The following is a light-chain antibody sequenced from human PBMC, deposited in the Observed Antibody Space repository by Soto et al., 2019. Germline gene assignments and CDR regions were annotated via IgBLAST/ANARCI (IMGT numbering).Light chain of an antibody. CDR1: SSDIGAYDY. Sequence: QSLVTLPRSLCGSPGQSSTIDCNGTSSDIGAYDYVSWFQQHPGKAPKLMISEVNNRPSGVSNRFSGSKSGNTAYLTISGLQVEDEAEYFCLSFTTTSTHVFGTGTKVTVL. V-gene: IGLV2-14*01. CDR2: EVN. CDR3: LSFTTTSTHV. J-gene: IGLJ1*01.